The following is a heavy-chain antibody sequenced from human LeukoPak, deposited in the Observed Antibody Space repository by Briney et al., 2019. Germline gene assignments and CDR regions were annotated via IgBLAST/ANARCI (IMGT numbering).Heavy chain of an antibody. Sequence: VASVKVSCKASGGTFSSYAISWVRQAPGQGLEWMGGIIPIFGTANYAQKFQGRVTITADESTSTAYMELSSLRSEDTAVYYCARGAVRYCSSTSCHRDYYYYYYMDVWGKGTTVTVSS. CDR2: IIPIFGTA. CDR3: ARGAVRYCSSTSCHRDYYYYYYMDV. V-gene: IGHV1-69*13. CDR1: GGTFSSYA. D-gene: IGHD2-2*01. J-gene: IGHJ6*03.